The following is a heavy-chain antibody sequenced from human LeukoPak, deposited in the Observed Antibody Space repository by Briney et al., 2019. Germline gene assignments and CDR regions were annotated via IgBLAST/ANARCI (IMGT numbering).Heavy chain of an antibody. Sequence: SETLSLTCAVSGGSISSNSYYWGWIRQPPGKGLEWIGRIYYSGSTYYNPSLKSRVTISVDTSKNQFSLKLSSVTAADTAVYYCARGSSSSEYYFDYWGQGTLVTVSS. CDR3: ARGSSSSEYYFDY. V-gene: IGHV4-39*07. CDR1: GGSISSNSYY. CDR2: IYYSGST. J-gene: IGHJ4*02. D-gene: IGHD6-6*01.